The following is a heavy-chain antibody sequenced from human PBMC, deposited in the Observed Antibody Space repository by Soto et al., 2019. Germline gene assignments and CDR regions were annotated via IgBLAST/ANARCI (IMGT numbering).Heavy chain of an antibody. Sequence: PSETLSLTCTVSGGSISSGGYYWSWIRQHPGKGLEWIGYIYYSGSTYYNPSLKSRVTISVDTSKNQFSLKLSSVTAADTVVYYCARDIRYNWFDPWGQGTLVTVSS. J-gene: IGHJ5*02. V-gene: IGHV4-31*03. CDR1: GGSISSGGYY. CDR2: IYYSGST. CDR3: ARDIRYNWFDP. D-gene: IGHD3-3*02.